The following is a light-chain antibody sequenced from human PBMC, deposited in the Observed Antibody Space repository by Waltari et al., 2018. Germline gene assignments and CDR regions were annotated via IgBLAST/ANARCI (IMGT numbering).Light chain of an antibody. CDR3: CSYAGSSTFEV. Sequence: QSALTQPASVSGYPGQSITISCTGTSSDVGSYNLVSWYHQHPGKAPKLMIHDGSKRPLRLSKRFSGSKSGNTASLRISGLQADDEADYYCCSYAGSSTFEVVGGGTKLTVL. CDR2: DGS. J-gene: IGLJ2*01. V-gene: IGLV2-23*03. CDR1: SSDVGSYNL.